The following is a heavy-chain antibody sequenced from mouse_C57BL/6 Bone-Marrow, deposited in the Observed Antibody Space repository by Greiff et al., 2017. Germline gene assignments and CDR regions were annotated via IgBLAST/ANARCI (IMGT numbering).Heavy chain of an antibody. D-gene: IGHD2-4*01. J-gene: IGHJ3*01. Sequence: VKLQESGAELARPGASVKLSCKASGYTFTSYGISWVKQRTGQGLEWIGEIYPRSGNTYYNEKFKGKATLTADKSSSTAYMELRSLTSEDSAVYFCALLYYDYSWFAYWGQGTLVTVSA. CDR3: ALLYYDYSWFAY. CDR1: GYTFTSYG. V-gene: IGHV1-81*01. CDR2: IYPRSGNT.